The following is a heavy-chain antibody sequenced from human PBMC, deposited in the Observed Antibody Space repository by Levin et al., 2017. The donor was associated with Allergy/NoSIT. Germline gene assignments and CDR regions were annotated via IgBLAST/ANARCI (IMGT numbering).Heavy chain of an antibody. Sequence: PGESLKISCKASGYTFTGYYLHWVRQAPGQGLEWMGWINPDSDVTNFAHKFQDRVTLTRDTSISTAYMELSSLRSDDTAMYYCAREFDTSGHTALGSWGQGSLVTVSS. J-gene: IGHJ5*02. D-gene: IGHD3-22*01. CDR2: INPDSDVT. CDR3: AREFDTSGHTALGS. CDR1: GYTFTGYY. V-gene: IGHV1-2*02.